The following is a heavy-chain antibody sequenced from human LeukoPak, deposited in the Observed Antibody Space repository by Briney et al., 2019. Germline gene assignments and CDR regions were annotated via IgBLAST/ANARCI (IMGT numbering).Heavy chain of an antibody. CDR1: GFTFSCYG. J-gene: IGHJ5*02. V-gene: IGHV3-23*01. Sequence: GGSLRLSCAASGFTFSCYGVSWVRQAPGKGLEWVSDISDSGGSTYYADSVKRRFTISRDNSKNTLYLQMNSLRAEDTAVYYCAKEGVRYFYWLLVTPFDPWGQGTLVTVSS. CDR3: AKEGVRYFYWLLVTPFDP. D-gene: IGHD3-9*01. CDR2: ISDSGGST.